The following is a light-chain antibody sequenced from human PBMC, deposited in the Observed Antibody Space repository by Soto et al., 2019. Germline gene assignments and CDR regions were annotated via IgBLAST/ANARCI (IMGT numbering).Light chain of an antibody. V-gene: IGKV3-11*01. J-gene: IGKJ2*01. Sequence: EIVLTQSPVTLSLSPGERVTLSCRASQSVSSYLAWYQQKPGQAPRLLIYDASNRATGIPARFSGSGSGTDFTLTISSLVPEDFAVYYCQQRSNWPPMYTFGQGTKLEIK. CDR2: DAS. CDR3: QQRSNWPPMYT. CDR1: QSVSSY.